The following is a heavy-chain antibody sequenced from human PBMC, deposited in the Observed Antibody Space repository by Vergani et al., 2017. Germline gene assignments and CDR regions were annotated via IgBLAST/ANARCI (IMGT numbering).Heavy chain of an antibody. CDR3: ARDAAKSTPFDY. D-gene: IGHD6-25*01. Sequence: EVQLVESGGGLVKPGGSLRLSCAASGFTFSSYSMNWVRQAPGKGLEWVSSISSSSSYIYYADSVKGRFTISRDNAKNSLYLQMNSLRAEDTAVYYGARDAAKSTPFDYWGQGTLVTVSS. J-gene: IGHJ4*02. CDR1: GFTFSSYS. V-gene: IGHV3-21*01. CDR2: ISSSSSYI.